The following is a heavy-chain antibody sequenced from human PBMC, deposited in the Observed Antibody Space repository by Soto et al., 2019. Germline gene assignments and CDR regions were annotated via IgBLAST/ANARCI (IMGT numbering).Heavy chain of an antibody. V-gene: IGHV1-18*01. CDR2: ISAYNGNT. Sequence: QVQLVQSGAEVKKPGASVKVSCKASGYTFTSYGISWVRQAPGQGLEWMGWISAYNGNTNYAQKLQGRVTMTTDTATSTAYMELRSLRSDDTAVYYCAIYYDSSGYLSGPFDYWGQGTLVAVSS. CDR3: AIYYDSSGYLSGPFDY. CDR1: GYTFTSYG. J-gene: IGHJ4*02. D-gene: IGHD3-22*01.